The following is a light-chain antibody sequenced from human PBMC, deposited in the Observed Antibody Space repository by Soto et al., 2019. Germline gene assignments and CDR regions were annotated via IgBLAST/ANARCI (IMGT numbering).Light chain of an antibody. V-gene: IGKV3-15*01. CDR2: GAS. CDR3: QRYNNCPLT. J-gene: IGKJ4*01. CDR1: QGIGST. Sequence: EIVMTQSPATLSVSPGERATLSCRASQGIGSTLAWYQQKPGQTPRLLIYGASTRATGVPARFSGSGSGTEFTLTINSLQSEDFAVYYCQRYNNCPLTFGGGAKLENK.